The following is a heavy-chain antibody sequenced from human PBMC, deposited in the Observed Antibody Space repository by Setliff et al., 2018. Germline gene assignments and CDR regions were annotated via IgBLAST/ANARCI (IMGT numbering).Heavy chain of an antibody. Sequence: ASVKVSCKASGYTFNTYDINWVRQATGQGLEWMGWMNPNSGNTGYAQKFRGRVTMTRNTSISTAYMELSSLRSEDTAVYYCASRRGLEWSLGAFDIWGQGTMVTVSS. CDR2: MNPNSGNT. D-gene: IGHD3-3*01. V-gene: IGHV1-8*01. J-gene: IGHJ3*02. CDR1: GYTFNTYD. CDR3: ASRRGLEWSLGAFDI.